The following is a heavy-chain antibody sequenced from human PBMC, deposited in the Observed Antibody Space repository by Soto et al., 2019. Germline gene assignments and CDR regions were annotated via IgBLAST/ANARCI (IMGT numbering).Heavy chain of an antibody. D-gene: IGHD3-22*01. CDR3: ARDDYPYYDDSSGYHFDY. CDR1: GFTVSSNY. CDR2: IYSSNTI. J-gene: IGHJ4*02. V-gene: IGHV3-66*01. Sequence: GGSLRLSCAASGFTVSSNYMSWVRQAPGKGLERVSVIYSSNTIHYADSVKGRFTISRDNAKSSLYLQMNSLRAEDTAVFYCARDDYPYYDDSSGYHFDYWGQGALVTVSS.